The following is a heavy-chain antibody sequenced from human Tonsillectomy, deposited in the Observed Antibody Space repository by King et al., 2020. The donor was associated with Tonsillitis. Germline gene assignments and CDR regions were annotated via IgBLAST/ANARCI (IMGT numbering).Heavy chain of an antibody. V-gene: IGHV4-39*01. CDR3: ARRSIVVVPGRGFDI. CDR1: GGSISSSSYY. Sequence: LQLQESGPGLVEPSETLSLTCTVSGGSISSSSYYWGWIRQPPGKGLEWIGSGSYSGTTYYNPSLKSRVTIFVDTSKNQFSLKRRSVTAADTAMYYCARRSIVVVPGRGFDIWGQGTMVSVSS. J-gene: IGHJ3*02. CDR2: GSYSGTT. D-gene: IGHD3-22*01.